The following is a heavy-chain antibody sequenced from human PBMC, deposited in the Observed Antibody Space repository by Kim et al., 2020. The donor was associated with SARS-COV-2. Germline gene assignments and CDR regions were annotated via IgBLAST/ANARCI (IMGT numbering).Heavy chain of an antibody. J-gene: IGHJ5*02. CDR1: GGSISSSSYY. D-gene: IGHD2-15*01. V-gene: IGHV4-39*01. Sequence: SETLSLTCTVSGGSISSSSYYWGWIRQPPGKGLEWIGSIYYSGSTYYNPSLKSRVTISVDTSKNQFSLKLSSVTAADTAVYYCARRSGNYCSGGSCYSAWFDPWGQGTLVTVSS. CDR3: ARRSGNYCSGGSCYSAWFDP. CDR2: IYYSGST.